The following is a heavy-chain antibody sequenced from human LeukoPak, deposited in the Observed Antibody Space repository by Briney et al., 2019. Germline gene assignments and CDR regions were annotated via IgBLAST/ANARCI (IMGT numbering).Heavy chain of an antibody. CDR1: GYTFTSYG. CDR3: ARLNARGNWFDP. J-gene: IGHJ5*02. CDR2: ISAYNGNT. V-gene: IGHV1-18*01. Sequence: ASVKVSRKCSGYTFTSYGFSWVRQAPGQGLEWVGWISAYNGNTNYAQKLQGRVTMTTETSTSKAYMELRSLRSDDTAVYYCARLNARGNWFDPWGQGHLVTVSS.